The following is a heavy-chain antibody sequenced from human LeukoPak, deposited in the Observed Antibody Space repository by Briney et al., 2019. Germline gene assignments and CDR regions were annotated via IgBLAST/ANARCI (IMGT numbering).Heavy chain of an antibody. D-gene: IGHD3-10*01. CDR1: GGSISSGSFY. J-gene: IGHJ3*02. CDR2: IYNSGHT. CDR3: ARRRGGLSVLLWFGDRFDI. Sequence: KSSETLSLTCTVSGGSISSGSFYWSWIRQPAGKGLEWIGRIYNSGHTRYNPSLKSRVTLSVDTSKNQFSLRLTSVTAADTAVYYCARRRGGLSVLLWFGDRFDIWGQGTMVTVSS. V-gene: IGHV4-61*02.